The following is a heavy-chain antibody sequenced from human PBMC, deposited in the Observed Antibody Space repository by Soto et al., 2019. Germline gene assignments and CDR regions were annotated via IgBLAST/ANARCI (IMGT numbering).Heavy chain of an antibody. CDR2: IWYDGSNK. Sequence: PGGSLRLSCAASGFTFSSYGMHWVRQAPGKGLEWVAVIWYDGSNKYYADSVRGRFTISRDNSKNTLYLQMNSLRADDTAVYYCARARTRIAAASFDYWGQGTLVTVSS. J-gene: IGHJ4*02. CDR1: GFTFSSYG. D-gene: IGHD6-13*01. CDR3: ARARTRIAAASFDY. V-gene: IGHV3-33*01.